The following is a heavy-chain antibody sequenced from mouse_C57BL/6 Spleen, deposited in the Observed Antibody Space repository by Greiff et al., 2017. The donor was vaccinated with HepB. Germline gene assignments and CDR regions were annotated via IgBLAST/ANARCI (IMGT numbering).Heavy chain of an antibody. J-gene: IGHJ3*01. CDR1: GYTFTDHT. CDR2: IYPRDGST. CDR3: AREHGSSPAWFAY. Sequence: VQLQQSDAELVKPGASVKISCKVSGYTFTDHTIHWMKQRPEQGLEWIGYIYPRDGSTKYNEKFKGKATLTADKYSSTAYMQPNSLTSEEPAVYFCAREHGSSPAWFAYWGQGTLVTVSA. D-gene: IGHD1-1*01. V-gene: IGHV1-78*01.